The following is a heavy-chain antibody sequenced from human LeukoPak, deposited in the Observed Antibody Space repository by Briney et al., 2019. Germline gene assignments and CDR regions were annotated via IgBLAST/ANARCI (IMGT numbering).Heavy chain of an antibody. D-gene: IGHD2-2*02. Sequence: KSSETLSLTCTVTGGSISSSSYYWGWIRQPPGKGLEWIGSIYYSGRTYCNPTLKGRVTISVDTSKNQFSLKLSSVTAADTAVYYCARVVYCSSTSCYNWYFDLWGRGTLVTVSS. CDR1: GGSISSSSYY. V-gene: IGHV4-39*07. J-gene: IGHJ2*01. CDR3: ARVVYCSSTSCYNWYFDL. CDR2: IYYSGRT.